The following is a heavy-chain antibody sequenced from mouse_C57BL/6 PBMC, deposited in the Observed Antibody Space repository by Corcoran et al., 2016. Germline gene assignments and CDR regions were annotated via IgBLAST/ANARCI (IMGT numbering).Heavy chain of an antibody. CDR2: INPYNGGT. V-gene: IGHV1-19*01. CDR1: GYTFTDYY. CDR3: ALDYGNSYVDY. D-gene: IGHD2-1*01. Sequence: EVQLQQSGPVLVKPGASVKMSCKASGYTFTDYYMNWVKQSHGKSLEWIGVINPYNGGTSYNQKFKGKATLTVDKSSSTAYMELNSLTSEDSAVYYCALDYGNSYVDYWGQGTTLTVSS. J-gene: IGHJ2*01.